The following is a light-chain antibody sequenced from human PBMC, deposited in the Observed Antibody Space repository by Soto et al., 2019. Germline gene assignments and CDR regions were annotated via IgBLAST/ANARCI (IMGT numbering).Light chain of an antibody. J-gene: IGKJ5*01. CDR3: QCVG. CDR1: QSVSSKG. Sequence: IVLTQSPGTLSLSPGERATLTCRAAQSVSSKGVGWYQQKTDQAPRLLIYGAFNRATGTPERFSGSGSGTDFTLTISRLEPEDFAVYYCQCVGFGQGTRLDIK. CDR2: GAF. V-gene: IGKV3-20*01.